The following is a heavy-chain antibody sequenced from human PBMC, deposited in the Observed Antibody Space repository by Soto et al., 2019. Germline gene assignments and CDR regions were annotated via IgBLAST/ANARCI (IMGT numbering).Heavy chain of an antibody. CDR1: GFTFRIYA. D-gene: IGHD3-10*01. J-gene: IGHJ5*02. CDR3: ALERPNYFGSGGGYYKSGGDH. Sequence: EVQLLESGGGLVQPGGSLRLSCVASGFTFRIYAMSWVRQAPGRGLEWVSSITGNGDTTYYPDSVKGRFTISRDNSKNTLFLTMTSLRVEDTAVYYCALERPNYFGSGGGYYKSGGDHWGQGILVTVSS. V-gene: IGHV3-23*01. CDR2: ITGNGDTT.